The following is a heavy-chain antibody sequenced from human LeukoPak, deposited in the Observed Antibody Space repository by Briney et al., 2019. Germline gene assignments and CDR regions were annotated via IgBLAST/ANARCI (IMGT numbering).Heavy chain of an antibody. Sequence: GGSLRLSCAASGFAFRNFWMSWVRQAPGKGLEWVSSISSSSSYIYYADSVKGRFTISRDNAKNSLYLQMNSLRAEDTAVYYCAREGRSGMGESPDGSWGQGTMVTVSS. CDR1: GFAFRNFW. V-gene: IGHV3-21*01. CDR3: AREGRSGMGESPDGS. J-gene: IGHJ3*01. D-gene: IGHD3-10*01. CDR2: ISSSSSYI.